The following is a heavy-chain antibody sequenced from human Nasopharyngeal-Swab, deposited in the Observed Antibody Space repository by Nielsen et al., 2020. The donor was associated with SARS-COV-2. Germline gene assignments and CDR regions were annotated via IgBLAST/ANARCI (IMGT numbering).Heavy chain of an antibody. CDR1: GFTFSSYW. D-gene: IGHD3-3*01. CDR3: ARYFPRPLDFWNHLSVSHLLYYYGMDV. J-gene: IGHJ6*02. V-gene: IGHV3-74*01. CDR2: INSDGSST. Sequence: GESLKISCAASGFTFSSYWMHWVRQAPGKGLVWVSRINSDGSSTSYADSVKGRFTISRDNAKNTLYLQMNSLRAEDTAVYHCARYFPRPLDFWNHLSVSHLLYYYGMDVWGQGTTVTVSS.